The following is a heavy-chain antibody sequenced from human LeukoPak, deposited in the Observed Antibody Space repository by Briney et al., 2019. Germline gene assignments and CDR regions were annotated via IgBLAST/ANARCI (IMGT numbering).Heavy chain of an antibody. CDR3: TKAPRTTTVTYYYGMDV. D-gene: IGHD4-17*01. J-gene: IGHJ6*04. Sequence: GGSLRLSCTASGFTFDDYAMSWVGQAPGKGLDGVGFIRSKAYGGTTEYAASVKGRFTISRDDSKSIAYLQMNSLKTEDTAVYYCTKAPRTTTVTYYYGMDVWGKGITVTVSS. V-gene: IGHV3-49*04. CDR1: GFTFDDYA. CDR2: IRSKAYGGTT.